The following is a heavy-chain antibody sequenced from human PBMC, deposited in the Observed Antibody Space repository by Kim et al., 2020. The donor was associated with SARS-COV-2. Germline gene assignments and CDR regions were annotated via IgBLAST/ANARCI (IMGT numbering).Heavy chain of an antibody. V-gene: IGHV3-23*01. J-gene: IGHJ4*02. Sequence: GGSLRLSCAASEFSFSEYAMDWVRQAPGKGLEWVSRISSGGSSTYYADSVKGRFTISEDNSKNTLYLQMNSLRTEDTAVYYCAKDRYCSGGICPLDYWGQGTLVTVSS. CDR2: ISSGGSST. CDR1: EFSFSEYA. CDR3: AKDRYCSGGICPLDY. D-gene: IGHD2-15*01.